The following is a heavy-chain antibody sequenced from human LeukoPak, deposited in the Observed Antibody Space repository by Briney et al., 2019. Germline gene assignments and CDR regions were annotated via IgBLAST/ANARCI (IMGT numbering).Heavy chain of an antibody. CDR1: RFTFSSYG. CDR2: IQYDGSNE. D-gene: IGHD1-26*01. CDR3: ARAAWELLLHNFDY. J-gene: IGHJ4*02. Sequence: PGGSLRLSCAASRFTFSSYGMHWVRQAPGKGLEWVAYIQYDGSNEQYADSVKGRFSISRDGSKNILYLQMNSLRAEDTAVYYCARAAWELLLHNFDYWGQGTLVTVPS. V-gene: IGHV3-30*02.